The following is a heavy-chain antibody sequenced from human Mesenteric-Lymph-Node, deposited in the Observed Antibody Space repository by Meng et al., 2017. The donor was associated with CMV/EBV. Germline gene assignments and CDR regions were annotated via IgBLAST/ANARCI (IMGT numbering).Heavy chain of an antibody. CDR1: GLTFRTDG. D-gene: IGHD3-10*01. J-gene: IGHJ5*01. Sequence: GLTFRTDGMHGGRQAPGKGLEWVAVTSYDGSNKYYADSVKGRFTISRDNSKNTLFLQMNSLRPEDTAVYYCAKDAEEWFGETMGLVDSWGQGTLVTVSS. CDR3: AKDAEEWFGETMGLVDS. V-gene: IGHV3-30*18. CDR2: TSYDGSNK.